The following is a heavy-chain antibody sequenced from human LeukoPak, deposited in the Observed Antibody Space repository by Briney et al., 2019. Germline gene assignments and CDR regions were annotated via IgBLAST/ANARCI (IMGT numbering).Heavy chain of an antibody. CDR3: ARGLGGCSGTSCYGYDYGMDV. Sequence: GASVKVSCKASGYTFTGYFLHWVRQAPGQGLEWMGWINPNSGGTNYAQKFQGRVTMTRDTSISTAYMELSSLRSDDAAVYYCARGLGGCSGTSCYGYDYGMDVWGQGTTVTVSS. V-gene: IGHV1-2*02. CDR2: INPNSGGT. CDR1: GYTFTGYF. D-gene: IGHD2-2*01. J-gene: IGHJ6*02.